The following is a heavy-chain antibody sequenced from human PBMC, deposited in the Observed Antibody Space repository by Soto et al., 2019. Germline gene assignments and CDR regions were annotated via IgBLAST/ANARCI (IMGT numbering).Heavy chain of an antibody. Sequence: QVNLVQSGAEVKKPGASVKVSCKASGYTFSNYALTWVRRAPGQGLEWMGWISAHSGDTNYAQKFQGRVTMTTDTSTSTAYLELRSLTSDATAVYYCARAITRMFVAPAYWGQGTLVTVSS. CDR2: ISAHSGDT. J-gene: IGHJ4*02. V-gene: IGHV1-18*01. D-gene: IGHD5-12*01. CDR3: ARAITRMFVAPAY. CDR1: GYTFSNYA.